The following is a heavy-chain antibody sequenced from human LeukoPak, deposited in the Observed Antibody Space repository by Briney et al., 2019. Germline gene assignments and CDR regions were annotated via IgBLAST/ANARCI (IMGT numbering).Heavy chain of an antibody. D-gene: IGHD3-10*01. J-gene: IGHJ4*02. V-gene: IGHV3-11*01. CDR2: ISSSGSTI. CDR1: GFTFSDYY. CDR3: ARDLFSGSYYSDY. Sequence: GGSLRLSCAASGFTFSDYYMSWIRQAPGKGLEWVSYISSSGSTIYYADSVKGRFTISRDNAKNSLYLQMNSLRAEDTAVYYCARDLFSGSYYSDYWGQGTLVTVSS.